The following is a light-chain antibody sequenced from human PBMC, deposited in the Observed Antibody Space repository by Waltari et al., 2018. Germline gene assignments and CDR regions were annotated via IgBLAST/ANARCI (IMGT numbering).Light chain of an antibody. Sequence: IVLTQSPGTLSLSPGDRATLSCRASQNVSTFLAWYQQKPCQAPRLLIYGASSRATGIPDRFSGGGSGTDFSLTISRLEPEDFAVYYCQHHLRLPATFGQGTKVDIK. V-gene: IGKV3-20*01. CDR2: GAS. CDR1: QNVSTF. CDR3: QHHLRLPAT. J-gene: IGKJ1*01.